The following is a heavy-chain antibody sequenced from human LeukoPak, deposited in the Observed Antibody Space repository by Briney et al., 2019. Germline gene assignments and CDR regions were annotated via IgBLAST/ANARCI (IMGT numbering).Heavy chain of an antibody. CDR3: ARPIGYSGSGSYYGY. CDR1: GFTFRSYK. V-gene: IGHV3-48*03. J-gene: IGHJ4*02. CDR2: ICSDNITI. D-gene: IGHD3-10*01. Sequence: PGGSLRLSCAASGFTFRSYKMNWGSEAPEKRLWCGSYICSDNITIHYTHSPRGRFTLSRDNDKNSLYMQMNSLRAEDTAVYYCARPIGYSGSGSYYGYWGQPTLVTVSS.